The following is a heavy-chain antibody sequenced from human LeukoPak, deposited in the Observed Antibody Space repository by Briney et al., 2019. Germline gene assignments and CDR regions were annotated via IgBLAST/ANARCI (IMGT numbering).Heavy chain of an antibody. CDR3: AKDLGDYSNYGPDY. D-gene: IGHD4-11*01. Sequence: GGSLRLSCAASGFTFSSYGRHWVRQAPGKGLEWVAVIWYDGSNKYYADSVKGRFTISRDNSKNTLYLQMNSLRAEDTAVYYCAKDLGDYSNYGPDYWGQGTLVTVSS. V-gene: IGHV3-33*06. CDR2: IWYDGSNK. J-gene: IGHJ4*02. CDR1: GFTFSSYG.